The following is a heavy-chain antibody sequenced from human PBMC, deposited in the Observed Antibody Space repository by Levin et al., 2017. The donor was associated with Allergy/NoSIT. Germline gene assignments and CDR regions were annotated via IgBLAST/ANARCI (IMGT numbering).Heavy chain of an antibody. J-gene: IGHJ6*02. CDR1: GFTFSSYS. CDR2: ISSSSSYI. V-gene: IGHV3-21*01. D-gene: IGHD6-13*01. Sequence: GGSLRLSCAASGFTFSSYSMNWVRQAPGKGLEWVSSISSSSSYIYYADSVKGRFTISRDNAKNSLYLQMNSLRAEDTAVYYCARDSGIAAAGHDYYYGMDVRGQGTTVTVSS. CDR3: ARDSGIAAAGHDYYYGMDV.